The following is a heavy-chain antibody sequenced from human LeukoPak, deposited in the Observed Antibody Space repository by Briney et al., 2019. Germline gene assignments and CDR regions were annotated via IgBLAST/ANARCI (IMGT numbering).Heavy chain of an antibody. CDR1: GGSLNTYY. CDR3: ARHISAASRFDY. V-gene: IGHV4-59*08. Sequence: SETLSLTCTVSGGSLNTYYWSWIRQPPGKGLEWIGYIFYSGSTNYNPSLESRVTISVDTFNNQPSLKLSSVTAADTAVYYCARHISAASRFDYWGQGSLVTVSS. CDR2: IFYSGST. D-gene: IGHD6-13*01. J-gene: IGHJ4*02.